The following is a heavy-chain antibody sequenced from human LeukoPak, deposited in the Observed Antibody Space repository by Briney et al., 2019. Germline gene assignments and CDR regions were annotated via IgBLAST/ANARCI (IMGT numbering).Heavy chain of an antibody. CDR3: TTVGEYGDFDY. J-gene: IGHJ4*02. V-gene: IGHV3-15*01. D-gene: IGHD3-10*01. Sequence: ETLSLTCAVYGGSFSGYYWSWIRQPPGKGLEWVGRIKSKTDGGTTDYAAPVKGRFTISRDDSKNTLYLQMNSLKTEDTAVYYCTTVGEYGDFDYWGQGTLVTVSS. CDR2: IKSKTDGGTT. CDR1: GGSFSGYY.